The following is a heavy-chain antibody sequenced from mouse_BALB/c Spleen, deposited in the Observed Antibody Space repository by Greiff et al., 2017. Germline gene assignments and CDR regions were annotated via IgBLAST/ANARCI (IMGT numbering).Heavy chain of an antibody. Sequence: VMLVESGPGLVAPSQSLSITCTVSGFSLTSYGVHWVRQPPGKGLEWLGVIWTGGSTNNNSALMTRMSISKDNSKSQVFLKMNSLQTDDTAMYYCARDRAYDGYNFDYWGQGTTLTVAS. D-gene: IGHD2-3*01. V-gene: IGHV2-9*02. CDR2: IWTGGST. CDR3: ARDRAYDGYNFDY. J-gene: IGHJ2*01. CDR1: GFSLTSYG.